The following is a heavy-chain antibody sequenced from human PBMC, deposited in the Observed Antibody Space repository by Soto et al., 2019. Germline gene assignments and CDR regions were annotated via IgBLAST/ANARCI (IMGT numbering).Heavy chain of an antibody. CDR1: GGSISSSSYY. CDR3: ARKVRNFDY. V-gene: IGHV4-39*01. J-gene: IGHJ4*02. Sequence: SETLSLTCTVSGGSISSSSYYWGWIRQPPGKGLEWIGSIYYSGSTYYNPSLKSRVTISVDTSKNQFSLKLSSVTAADTAVYYCARKVRNFDYWGQGTLVTVSS. D-gene: IGHD3-10*01. CDR2: IYYSGST.